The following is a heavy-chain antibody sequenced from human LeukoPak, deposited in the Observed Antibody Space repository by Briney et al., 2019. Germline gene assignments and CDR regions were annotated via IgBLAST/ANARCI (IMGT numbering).Heavy chain of an antibody. CDR1: GCSISSSSHY. CDR3: ATGGSGWYYFDY. D-gene: IGHD6-19*01. V-gene: IGHV4-61*05. CDR2: IYYSGST. Sequence: PSETLSLTCTVSGCSISSSSHYWGWIPQPPGKGLEWVGYIYYSGSTNYNPSLKSRVTISVDMSKNQFSLKLSSVTAADTAVYYCATGGSGWYYFDYWGQGTLVTVSS. J-gene: IGHJ4*02.